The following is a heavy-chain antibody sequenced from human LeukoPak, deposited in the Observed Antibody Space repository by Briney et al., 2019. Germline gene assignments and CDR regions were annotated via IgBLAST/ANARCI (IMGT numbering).Heavy chain of an antibody. J-gene: IGHJ4*02. CDR1: GFTFGDYA. Sequence: GGSLRLSCTGSGFTFGDYAMSWVRQAPGKGLEGVGFIRSKGYGGTTEYAASVKGRFTISRDDFKSVAYLQMNSLITEDTAVYYCTRDVRHSYGPPSDYWGQGTLVIVSS. CDR2: IRSKGYGGTT. D-gene: IGHD5-18*01. CDR3: TRDVRHSYGPPSDY. V-gene: IGHV3-49*04.